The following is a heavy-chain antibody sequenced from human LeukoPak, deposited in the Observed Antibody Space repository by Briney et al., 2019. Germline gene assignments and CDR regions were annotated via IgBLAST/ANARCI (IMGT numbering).Heavy chain of an antibody. CDR2: ISGSGIIT. CDR1: GFTFSNYA. Sequence: GGSLRLSCAASGFTFSNYAMTWVRQAPGKGLEWVSGISGSGIITYYADSVKGRFTISRDNSKNTLYLQMNSLRAEDTAVYYCAKDLTPQLRYFGWKPDYWGQGTLVTVSS. J-gene: IGHJ4*02. V-gene: IGHV3-23*01. D-gene: IGHD3-9*01. CDR3: AKDLTPQLRYFGWKPDY.